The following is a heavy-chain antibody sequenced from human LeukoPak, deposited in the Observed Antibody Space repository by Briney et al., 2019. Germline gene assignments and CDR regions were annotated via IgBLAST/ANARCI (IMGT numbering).Heavy chain of an antibody. CDR1: GYTFTNYA. D-gene: IGHD3-10*01. V-gene: IGHV1-18*01. Sequence: GASVKVSCKASGYTFTNYAMNWVRQAPGQGREWMGWISAYNGNTELAQKFQGRVTLATDASTSTAYVELRSLTSDDTAVYFCARGGSRSRRGDDAFDIWGQGTMVTVSS. CDR2: ISAYNGNT. CDR3: ARGGSRSRRGDDAFDI. J-gene: IGHJ3*02.